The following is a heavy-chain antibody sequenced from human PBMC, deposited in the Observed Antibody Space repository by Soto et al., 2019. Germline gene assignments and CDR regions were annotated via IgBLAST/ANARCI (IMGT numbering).Heavy chain of an antibody. CDR3: AKDPQQLIAYFDY. V-gene: IGHV3-23*01. Sequence: GGSLRLSCAASEFTFSKYAMSWVRQAQGKGLEWVSSISDNGGTTYYADSVKGRFTISRDNSKNTLYLQMNSLRAEDTAVYYCAKDPQQLIAYFDYWGQGTQVTVSS. D-gene: IGHD6-13*01. J-gene: IGHJ4*02. CDR2: ISDNGGTT. CDR1: EFTFSKYA.